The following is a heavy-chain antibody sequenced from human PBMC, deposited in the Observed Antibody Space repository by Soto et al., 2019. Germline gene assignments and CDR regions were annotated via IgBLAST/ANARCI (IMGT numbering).Heavy chain of an antibody. CDR3: ARDRRYYDKNWFDP. D-gene: IGHD3-22*01. V-gene: IGHV4-31*03. CDR2: IYYSGST. J-gene: IGHJ5*02. CDR1: GGSISSGGYY. Sequence: SETLSLTCTVSGGSISSGGYYWSWIRQHPGKGLEWIGYIYYSGSTYYNPSLKSRVTISVDTSKNQFSLKLSSVTAADTAVYYCARDRRYYDKNWFDPWGKGTLVTVSS.